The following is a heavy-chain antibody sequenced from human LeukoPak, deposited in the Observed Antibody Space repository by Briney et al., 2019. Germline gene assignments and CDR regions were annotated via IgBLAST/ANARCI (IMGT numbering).Heavy chain of an antibody. Sequence: GGSLRLSCTVSGFTVSSDSMSWVRQAPGKGLEWVSFIYSGGSTHYSDSVKGRFTISRDNSKNTLYLQMNSLRAEDTAVYYCTINGIAAAGGPAVRYYYYMDVWGKGTTVTISS. CDR3: TINGIAAAGGPAVRYYYYMDV. CDR1: GFTVSSDS. D-gene: IGHD6-13*01. V-gene: IGHV3-53*01. J-gene: IGHJ6*03. CDR2: IYSGGST.